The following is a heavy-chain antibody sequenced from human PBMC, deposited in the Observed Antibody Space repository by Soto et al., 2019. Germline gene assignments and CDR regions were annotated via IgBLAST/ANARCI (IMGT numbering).Heavy chain of an antibody. J-gene: IGHJ4*02. CDR3: ARELRVGAALLFDY. D-gene: IGHD2-15*01. V-gene: IGHV3-21*01. Sequence: GGSLRLSCAASGFTFSSYSMNWVRQAPGKGLEWVSSISSSSSYIYYADSVKGRFTISRDNAKNSLYLQMNSLGAEDTAVYYCARELRVGAALLFDYWGQGTLVTVSS. CDR1: GFTFSSYS. CDR2: ISSSSSYI.